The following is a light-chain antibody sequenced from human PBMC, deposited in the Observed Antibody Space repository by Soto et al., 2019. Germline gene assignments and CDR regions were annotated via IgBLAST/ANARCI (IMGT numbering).Light chain of an antibody. J-gene: IGKJ3*01. V-gene: IGKV1-39*01. Sequence: DIQMTQSPSSLSASVGDRVTITCRASESISNNLTWYQHKPGKAPKVLIYGASSLQIGVPSRFSGSGSGTDFILTITSLQAEDFATYYCQQSYSSLGFTFGPGTKVDL. CDR1: ESISNN. CDR3: QQSYSSLGFT. CDR2: GAS.